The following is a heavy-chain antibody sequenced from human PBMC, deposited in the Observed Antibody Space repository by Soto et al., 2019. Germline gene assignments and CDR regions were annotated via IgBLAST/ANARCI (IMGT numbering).Heavy chain of an antibody. J-gene: IGHJ4*02. V-gene: IGHV4-59*01. CDR3: ARVHGDYGSAYFDY. Sequence: QVQLQESGPGLVKPSETLSLTCTVSGGSISSYYWSWIRQPPGKGLEWIGYIYYSGRTHYNPSLKSRVTTSVDTSKNQFSLKLSSVTAADTAVYYCARVHGDYGSAYFDYWGQGTLVTVSS. CDR2: IYYSGRT. D-gene: IGHD4-17*01. CDR1: GGSISSYY.